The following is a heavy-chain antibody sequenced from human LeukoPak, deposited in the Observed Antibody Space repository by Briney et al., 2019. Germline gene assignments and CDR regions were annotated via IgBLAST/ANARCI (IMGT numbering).Heavy chain of an antibody. J-gene: IGHJ4*02. CDR2: ISSSGST. CDR1: GGSISSSSYF. Sequence: SETLSLTCTVSGGSISSSSYFWSWIRQPAGKGLEWIGRISSSGSTNYNPSLKSRVTISVDTSKNQFSLKLSSVTAADTAVYFCATLLSSSYYFDYWGQGTLVTVSS. V-gene: IGHV4-61*02. CDR3: ATLLSSSYYFDY. D-gene: IGHD3-10*02.